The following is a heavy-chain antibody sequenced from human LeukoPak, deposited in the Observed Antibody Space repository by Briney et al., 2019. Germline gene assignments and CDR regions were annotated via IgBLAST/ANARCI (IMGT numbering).Heavy chain of an antibody. CDR3: ARWMGATTSYYYYMDV. CDR2: IYYSGST. CDR1: GGSISSYY. J-gene: IGHJ6*03. Sequence: SETLSLTCTVSGGSISSYYWSWIRQPPGKGLEWIGYIYYSGSTNYNPSLKSRVTISVDTSKNQFSLKLSSVTAADTAVYYCARWMGATTSYYYYMDVWGKGTTVTVSS. V-gene: IGHV4-59*12. D-gene: IGHD1-26*01.